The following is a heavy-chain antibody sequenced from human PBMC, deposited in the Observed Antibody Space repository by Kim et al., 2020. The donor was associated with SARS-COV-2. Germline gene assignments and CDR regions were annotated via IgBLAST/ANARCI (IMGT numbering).Heavy chain of an antibody. V-gene: IGHV4-59*01. CDR2: IYYSGST. CDR3: ARVRFEWLQYRPQYYFDY. J-gene: IGHJ4*02. CDR1: GGSISSYY. Sequence: SETLSLTCTVSGGSISSYYWSWIRQPPGKGLEWIGYIYYSGSTNYNPSLKSRVTISVDTSKNQFSLKLSSVTAADTAVYYCARVRFEWLQYRPQYYFDYWGQGTLVTVSS. D-gene: IGHD5-12*01.